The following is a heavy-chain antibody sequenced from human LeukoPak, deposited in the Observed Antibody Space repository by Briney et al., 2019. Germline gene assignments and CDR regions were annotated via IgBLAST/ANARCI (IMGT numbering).Heavy chain of an antibody. Sequence: PGGSLRLSCAASGFTFSNYAMNWVRQAPGKGLEWVSAISGRGGDTYYADSAKGRLTISRDNSKNTLYLQMNSLRAEDTAIYYCAKGRSHFWSDYDYWGQGTLVTVSS. CDR1: GFTFSNYA. CDR3: AKGRSHFWSDYDY. CDR2: ISGRGGDT. J-gene: IGHJ4*02. V-gene: IGHV3-23*01. D-gene: IGHD3-3*02.